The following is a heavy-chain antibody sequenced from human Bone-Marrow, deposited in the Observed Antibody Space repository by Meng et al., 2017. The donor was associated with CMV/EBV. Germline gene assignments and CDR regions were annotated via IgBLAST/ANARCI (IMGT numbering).Heavy chain of an antibody. V-gene: IGHV6-1*01. CDR3: VRVEQLLFDY. J-gene: IGHJ4*02. CDR2: TYFMSTCYN. D-gene: IGHD2-2*01. CDR1: GDSVSSYSFA. Sequence: VKVVHPGPWLRQHPESLSLPCTFAGDSVSSYSFAWNWIYPCPARGLEGMSRTYFMSTCYNDYAVSWKTLITIQPDTSQNQFPPQLTSVPTEVTAGSYCVRVEQLLFDYWGQGTLVTVSS.